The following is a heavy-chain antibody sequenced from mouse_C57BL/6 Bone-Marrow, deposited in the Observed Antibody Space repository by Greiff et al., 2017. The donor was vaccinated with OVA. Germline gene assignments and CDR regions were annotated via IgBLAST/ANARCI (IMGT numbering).Heavy chain of an antibody. Sequence: VQLQQSGPELVKPGASVKISCKASGYSFTDYNMNWVKQSNGKSLEWIGVINPNYGTTSYNQKFKGKATLTVDKSSSTAYMQLSSLTSEDSAVYYCARKGFTTVVASRYYFDYWGKGTTLTVSS. D-gene: IGHD1-1*01. J-gene: IGHJ2*01. CDR1: GYSFTDYN. CDR3: ARKGFTTVVASRYYFDY. V-gene: IGHV1-39*01. CDR2: INPNYGTT.